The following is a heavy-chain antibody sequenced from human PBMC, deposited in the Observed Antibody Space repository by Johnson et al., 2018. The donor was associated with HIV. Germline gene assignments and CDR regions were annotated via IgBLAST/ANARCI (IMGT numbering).Heavy chain of an antibody. J-gene: IGHJ3*02. CDR1: GFTFSTYA. D-gene: IGHD4-17*01. Sequence: VQLVESGGGLVQPGGSLRLSCADSGFTFSTYAMHWVRQAPGKGLEYVSAISSNGGSTDYANSVKGRFTISRDNSKNTLYLQMNSLRAEDTAVYYCARVRPNPTVTTRGAAFDIWGKGTMVTVSS. CDR3: ARVRPNPTVTTRGAAFDI. V-gene: IGHV3-64*01. CDR2: ISSNGGST.